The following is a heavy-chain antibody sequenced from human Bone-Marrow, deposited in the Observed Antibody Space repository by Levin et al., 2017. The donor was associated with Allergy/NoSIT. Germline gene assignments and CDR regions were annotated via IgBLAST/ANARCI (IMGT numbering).Heavy chain of an antibody. CDR2: IYSVGST. CDR1: GFTVNNNY. J-gene: IGHJ4*02. D-gene: IGHD3-10*02. V-gene: IGHV3-53*01. Sequence: GESLKISCAASGFTVNNNYMTWVRQAPGQGLEWVSLIYSVGSTYYADSVKGRFTISRDSSKNTVYLQMNNLRAEDTAVYYCARNVPVTDLGYWGQGTLVTVSS. CDR3: ARNVPVTDLGY.